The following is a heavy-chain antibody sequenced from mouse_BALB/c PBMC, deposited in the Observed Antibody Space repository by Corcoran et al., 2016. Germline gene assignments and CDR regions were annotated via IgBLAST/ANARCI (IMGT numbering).Heavy chain of an antibody. J-gene: IGHJ2*01. V-gene: IGHV14-3*02. Sequence: EVQLQQSGADLVKPGASVKLACTASGFNIKDTFMHWVKQRPEQGLEWIGRIDPANGNTKYDPKFQGKATITADTSSNTAYLQLSSLTSEDTAVYYCARSWDVDYWGQGTTLTVS. CDR1: GFNIKDTF. CDR3: ARSWDVDY. CDR2: IDPANGNT. D-gene: IGHD4-1*01.